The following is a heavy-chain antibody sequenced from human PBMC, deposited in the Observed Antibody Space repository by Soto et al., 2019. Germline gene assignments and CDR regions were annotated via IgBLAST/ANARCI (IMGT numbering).Heavy chain of an antibody. CDR2: IYYSGST. D-gene: IGHD4-4*01. V-gene: IGHV4-31*03. J-gene: IGHJ6*02. Sequence: PSETLSLACTVSGGSISNGGYYWSWIRQHPGKGLEWIGYIYYSGSTYYNPSLKSRVTISVDTSKNQFSLKLSSVTAADTAVYYCARDLPVNTVTTSGDYYYGMDVWGQGTTVT. CDR3: ARDLPVNTVTTSGDYYYGMDV. CDR1: GGSISNGGYY.